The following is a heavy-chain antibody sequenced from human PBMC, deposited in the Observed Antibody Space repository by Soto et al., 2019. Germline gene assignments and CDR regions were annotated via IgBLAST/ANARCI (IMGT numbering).Heavy chain of an antibody. J-gene: IGHJ1*01. CDR1: GFTLSSYS. CDR2: ISSNSDTV. D-gene: IGHD3-16*01. V-gene: IGHV3-48*01. Sequence: DVYLVESGGGLVQPGGSLILSCTASGFTLSSYSINWVLQAPGKGPEWVSHISSNSDTVDYADSVKGRFTISRDNARNSLSLQMNSLRAEDTAVYYCARVGLKFLLGGEFFQVWGQGTLVTVSS. CDR3: ARVGLKFLLGGEFFQV.